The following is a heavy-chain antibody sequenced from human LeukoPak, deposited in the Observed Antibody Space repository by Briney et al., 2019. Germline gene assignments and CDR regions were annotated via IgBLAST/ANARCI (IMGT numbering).Heavy chain of an antibody. CDR2: ISAYNGNT. CDR1: GYTFTSYG. J-gene: IGHJ6*02. V-gene: IGHV1-18*01. CDR3: ARARYSYGPYYYYGMDV. Sequence: ASVKVSCKASGYTFTSYGISWVRQAPGQGLEWMGWISAYNGNTNYAQKLQGRVTMTTDTSTSTAYMELSSLRSEDTAVYYCARARYSYGPYYYYGMDVWGQGTTVTVSS. D-gene: IGHD5-18*01.